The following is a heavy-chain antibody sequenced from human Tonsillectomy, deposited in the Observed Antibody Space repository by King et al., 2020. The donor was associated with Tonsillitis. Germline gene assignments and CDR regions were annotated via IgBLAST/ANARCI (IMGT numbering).Heavy chain of an antibody. Sequence: QVQLVESGGGVVQPGRSLRLSCAASGFSFSDYAMHWVRQAPGKGLEWVAAISYDGSNRYYADSVKGRFTISRDNSKNTLYLQMNSLRDEDTAVYYCPKDRVGVGIVDTAMVDWDYWGQGTLVIVSS. CDR1: GFSFSDYA. V-gene: IGHV3-30*04. J-gene: IGHJ4*02. CDR2: ISYDGSNR. CDR3: PKDRVGVGIVDTAMVDWDY. D-gene: IGHD5-18*01.